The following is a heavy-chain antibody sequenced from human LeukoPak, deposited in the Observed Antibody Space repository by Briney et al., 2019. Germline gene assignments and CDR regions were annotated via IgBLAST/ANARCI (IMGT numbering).Heavy chain of an antibody. CDR3: ARATQTGFDP. CDR1: GLTFSTYS. Sequence: GGSLRLSCGASGLTFSTYSMNWVRQAPGKGLEWVSYISSDSGARYYADSVKGRFTISRDNAKNSLYLQMNSLRAEDTAVCYCARATQTGFDPWGQGTLVTVSS. D-gene: IGHD2-15*01. CDR2: ISSDSGAR. J-gene: IGHJ5*02. V-gene: IGHV3-48*01.